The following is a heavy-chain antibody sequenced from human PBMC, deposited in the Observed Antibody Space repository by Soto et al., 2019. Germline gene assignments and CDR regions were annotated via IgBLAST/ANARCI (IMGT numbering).Heavy chain of an antibody. CDR2: ISYDGSNK. J-gene: IGHJ4*02. V-gene: IGHV3-30*03. D-gene: IGHD3-10*01. CDR3: ATMAPSMVRGGFDY. Sequence: GGSLRLSCAASGFPFSSYGMHWVRPAPGKGLEWVAVISYDGSNKYYADSVKGRFTISRDNSKNTLYLQMNSLRAEDTAVYYCATMAPSMVRGGFDYWGQGTLVTVSS. CDR1: GFPFSSYG.